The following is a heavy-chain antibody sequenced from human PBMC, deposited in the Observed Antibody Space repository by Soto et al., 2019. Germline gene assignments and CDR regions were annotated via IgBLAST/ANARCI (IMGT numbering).Heavy chain of an antibody. CDR3: ARGPLAAAGTPWWFDP. Sequence: ASVKVSCKASGYTFTSYGISWVRQAPGQGLEWMGWISAYDGNTNYAQKLQGRVTMTTDTSTSTAYMELRSLRSDDTAVYYCARGPLAAAGTPWWFDPWGQGTLVTVSS. J-gene: IGHJ5*02. V-gene: IGHV1-18*04. D-gene: IGHD6-13*01. CDR2: ISAYDGNT. CDR1: GYTFTSYG.